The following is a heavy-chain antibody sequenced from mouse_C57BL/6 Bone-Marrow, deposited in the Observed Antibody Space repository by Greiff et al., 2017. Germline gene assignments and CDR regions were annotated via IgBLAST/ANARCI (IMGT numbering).Heavy chain of an antibody. CDR2: ISSGGSYT. J-gene: IGHJ3*01. CDR3: AKHRLRPWFAY. Sequence: EVKLVESGGDLVKPGGSLKLSCAASGFTFSSYGMSWVRQTPDKRLEWVATISSGGSYTYYPDSVKGRFTISRDNANNTLYLQVNSLKSEDTAMYYCAKHRLRPWFAYRGQGTLVTVSA. V-gene: IGHV5-6*02. CDR1: GFTFSSYG. D-gene: IGHD1-3*01.